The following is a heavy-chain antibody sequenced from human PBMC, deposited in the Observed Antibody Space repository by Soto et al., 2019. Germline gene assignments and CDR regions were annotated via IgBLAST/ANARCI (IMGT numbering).Heavy chain of an antibody. CDR3: ARDQPIQGAAINYGMDV. CDR2: ISAYNGNT. V-gene: IGHV1-18*01. Sequence: QVQLEQSGAEVKKPGASVKVSCKASGYTFTSYGISWVRQAPGQGLEWMGWISAYNGNTNYAQKLQGRVTMTTDTSTSTAYMELRSLRSDDTAVYYCARDQPIQGAAINYGMDVWGQGTTVTVSS. D-gene: IGHD6-25*01. J-gene: IGHJ6*02. CDR1: GYTFTSYG.